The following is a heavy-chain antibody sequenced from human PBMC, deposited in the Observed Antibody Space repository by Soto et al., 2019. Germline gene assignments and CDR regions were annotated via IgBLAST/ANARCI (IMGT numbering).Heavy chain of an antibody. CDR3: ARRGYGPGFPYYYGMDV. Sequence: PSETLSLTCAVYGGSFSGYYWTWIRQPPGTGLEWIGSIYYSGSTYYNPSLKSRVTISVDTSKNQFSLKLSSVTAADTAVYYCARRGYGPGFPYYYGMDVWGQGTTVTVSS. J-gene: IGHJ6*02. CDR1: GGSFSGYY. CDR2: IYYSGST. V-gene: IGHV4-34*01. D-gene: IGHD3-10*01.